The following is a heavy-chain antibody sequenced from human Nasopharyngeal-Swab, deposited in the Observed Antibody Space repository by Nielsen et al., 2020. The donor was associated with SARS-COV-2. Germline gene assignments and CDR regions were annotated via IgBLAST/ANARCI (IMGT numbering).Heavy chain of an antibody. Sequence: SVKVSCKASGDTFTRYGFSWVRQAPGQGLEWMGGLITIFGTATYAQKFQGRVTITADESRSTVYMELRSLRSEDTAVYYCARDGSSSGWSNWFDPWGKGTLVTV. CDR1: GDTFTRYG. CDR3: ARDGSSSGWSNWFDP. J-gene: IGHJ5*02. CDR2: LITIFGTA. V-gene: IGHV1-69*13. D-gene: IGHD6-19*01.